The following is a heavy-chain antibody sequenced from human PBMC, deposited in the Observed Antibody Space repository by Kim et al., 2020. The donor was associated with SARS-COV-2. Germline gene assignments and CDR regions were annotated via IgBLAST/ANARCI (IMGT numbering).Heavy chain of an antibody. J-gene: IGHJ6*03. V-gene: IGHV3-30*04. Sequence: GGSLRLSCAASGFTFNTCAMHWARQAPGKGLEWVAVTSYDGRNSSYAASVKGRFTISRDNSKNTLYLQMTGLRAEDTAVYYCARGPEGVKYYYFYMDVWG. D-gene: IGHD2-8*01. CDR1: GFTFNTCA. CDR2: TSYDGRNS. CDR3: ARGPEGVKYYYFYMDV.